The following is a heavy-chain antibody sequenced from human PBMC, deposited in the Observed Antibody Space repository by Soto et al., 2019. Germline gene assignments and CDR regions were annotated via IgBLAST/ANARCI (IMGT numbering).Heavy chain of an antibody. J-gene: IGHJ6*02. Sequence: SVKVSCKASGGTFSSYAISWVRQAPGQGLEWMGGIIPIFGTANYAQKFQGRVTITADESTSTAYMELSSLRSEDTAVYYCARDSEKQLVTHYYYYYGMDVWGPGTTLTVS. D-gene: IGHD6-6*01. CDR3: ARDSEKQLVTHYYYYYGMDV. V-gene: IGHV1-69*13. CDR1: GGTFSSYA. CDR2: IIPIFGTA.